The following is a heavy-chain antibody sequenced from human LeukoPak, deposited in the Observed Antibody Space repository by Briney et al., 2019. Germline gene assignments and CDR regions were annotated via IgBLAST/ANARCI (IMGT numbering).Heavy chain of an antibody. V-gene: IGHV3-23*01. J-gene: IGHJ4*02. CDR3: TFSTVTTVGDY. CDR2: ISGSGATT. D-gene: IGHD4-17*01. CDR1: GFTFTSHA. Sequence: GGSLRLSCAASGFTFTSHAMSWVRQAPGKGLEWVSVISGSGATTYYADSVKGRFTISRDNSRNTLYLQMNSLRAEDTAVYYCTFSTVTTVGDYWGQGTLVTVSS.